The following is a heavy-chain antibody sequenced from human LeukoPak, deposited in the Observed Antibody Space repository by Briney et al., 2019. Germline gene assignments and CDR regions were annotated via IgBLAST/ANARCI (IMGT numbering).Heavy chain of an antibody. CDR3: ARDLGQYCSSTSCWRDYYYYGMDV. CDR2: IYYRGST. CDR1: GGSISSDY. D-gene: IGHD2-2*01. V-gene: IGHV4-59*12. J-gene: IGHJ6*02. Sequence: SETLSLTCTVSGGSISSDYWSWIRQPPGKGLEWIGYIYYRGSTNYNPSLKSRVTISVDTSKNQFSLKLSSVTAADTAVYYCARDLGQYCSSTSCWRDYYYYGMDVWGQGTTVTVSS.